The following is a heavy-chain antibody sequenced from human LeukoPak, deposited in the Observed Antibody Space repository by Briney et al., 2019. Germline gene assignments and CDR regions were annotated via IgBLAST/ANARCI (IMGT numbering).Heavy chain of an antibody. D-gene: IGHD2-21*01. CDR2: IYYSGST. V-gene: IGHV4-59*01. CDR1: GGSISSYY. CDR3: ARDLKHIVAMDV. Sequence: TSETLSLTCTASGGSISSYYWSWIRQPPGKGLEWIGYIYYSGSTNYNPSLKSRVTISVDTSKNQFSLKLSSVTAADTAVYYCARDLKHIVAMDVWGKGTTVTVSS. J-gene: IGHJ6*03.